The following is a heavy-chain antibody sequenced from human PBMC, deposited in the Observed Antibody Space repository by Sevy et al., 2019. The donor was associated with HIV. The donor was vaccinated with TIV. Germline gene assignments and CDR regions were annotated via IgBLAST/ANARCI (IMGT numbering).Heavy chain of an antibody. CDR3: ARSCSSTSCYNLVGFYYYYMDV. CDR1: GFTFSSYE. V-gene: IGHV3-48*03. CDR2: ISSSGSTI. Sequence: GGSLRLSCAASGFTFSSYEMNWVRQAPGKGLEWVSYISSSGSTIYYADSVKGRFTISRDNAKNSLYLQMNSLRAEDTAVYYCARSCSSTSCYNLVGFYYYYMDVWGKGTTVTVSS. J-gene: IGHJ6*03. D-gene: IGHD2-2*02.